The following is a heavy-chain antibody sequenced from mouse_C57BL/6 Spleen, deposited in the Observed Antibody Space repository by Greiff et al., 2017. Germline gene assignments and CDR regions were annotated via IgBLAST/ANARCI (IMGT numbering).Heavy chain of an antibody. J-gene: IGHJ1*03. V-gene: IGHV1-26*01. CDR3: ARRLRQGYFDV. D-gene: IGHD1-1*01. CDR2: INPNNGGT. CDR1: GYTFTDYY. Sequence: EVQLQQSGPELVKPGASVKISCKASGYTFTDYYMNWVKQSHGKSLEWIGDINPNNGGTSYNQKFKGKATLTVDKSSSTAYMELRSLTSEDSAVYYCARRLRQGYFDVWGTGTTVTVSS.